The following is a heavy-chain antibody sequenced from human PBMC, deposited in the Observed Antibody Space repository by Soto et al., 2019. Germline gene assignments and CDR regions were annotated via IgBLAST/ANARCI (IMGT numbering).Heavy chain of an antibody. V-gene: IGHV1-18*01. CDR3: ARGRYGDY. J-gene: IGHJ4*02. CDR2: ISAHNGNT. D-gene: IGHD1-1*01. Sequence: QVHLVQSGAEVKKPGASVKVSCKGSGYGFTTYGITWVRQAPGQGLEWMAWISAHNGNTDYAQNRQGRVTVTRDTPTSTAYMELRSLRSDDTAVYYCARGRYGDYWGQGALVTVSS. CDR1: GYGFTTYG.